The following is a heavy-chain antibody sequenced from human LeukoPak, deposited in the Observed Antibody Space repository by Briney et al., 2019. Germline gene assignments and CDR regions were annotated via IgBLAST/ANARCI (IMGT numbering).Heavy chain of an antibody. CDR1: GFILSDYN. Sequence: PGGSLRLSCAASGFILSDYNMNWVRQAPGKGLEWVSFIAISGTYITYADSVKGRFTISRDNAKNSLYLQMNSLRAEDTAVYYCARDLSVTARAYDYWGQGTLVTVSS. CDR3: ARDLSVTARAYDY. CDR2: IAISGTYI. D-gene: IGHD2-21*02. V-gene: IGHV3-21*01. J-gene: IGHJ4*02.